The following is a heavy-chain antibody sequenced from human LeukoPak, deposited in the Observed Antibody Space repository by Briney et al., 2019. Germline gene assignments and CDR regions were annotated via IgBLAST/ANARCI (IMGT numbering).Heavy chain of an antibody. D-gene: IGHD3-22*01. V-gene: IGHV3-66*02. CDR2: FYRGIST. CDR3: ARYYDSSGYTQGAFDI. J-gene: IGHJ3*02. CDR1: GFTVSSNY. Sequence: PGGSLRLSCAASGFTVSSNYMSWVRHAPGKGLEWVSSFYRGISTYYADSVTGRFTTSRDHSKNTVYLQMDSLRPEDTAVYYCARYYDSSGYTQGAFDIWGQGTMVTVS.